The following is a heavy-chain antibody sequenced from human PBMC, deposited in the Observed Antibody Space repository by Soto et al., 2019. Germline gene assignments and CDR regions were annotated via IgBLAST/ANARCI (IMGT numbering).Heavy chain of an antibody. CDR3: AKERSVLRFLEWFPFVDY. V-gene: IGHV3-23*01. Sequence: GGSLRLSCAASGFTFSSYAMSWVRQAPGKGLEWVSAISGSGGSTYYADSVKGRFTISRDNSKNTLYLQMNSLRAEDTAVYYCAKERSVLRFLEWFPFVDYWGQGTLVTVSS. CDR2: ISGSGGST. J-gene: IGHJ4*02. D-gene: IGHD3-3*01. CDR1: GFTFSSYA.